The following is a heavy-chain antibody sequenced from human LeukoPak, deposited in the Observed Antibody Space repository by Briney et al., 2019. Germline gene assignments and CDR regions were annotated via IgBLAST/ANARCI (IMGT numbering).Heavy chain of an antibody. CDR2: ISYDGSNK. CDR1: GFTFSSYA. V-gene: IGHV3-30-3*01. Sequence: GGSLRLSCAASGFTFSSYAMHWVRQAPGKGLEWVAVISYDGSNKYYADSVKGRFTISRDNSKNTLYLQMNSLRAEDTAVYYCARDRDDSSSWYSYWFDYWGQGTLVTVSS. J-gene: IGHJ4*02. CDR3: ARDRDDSSSWYSYWFDY. D-gene: IGHD6-13*01.